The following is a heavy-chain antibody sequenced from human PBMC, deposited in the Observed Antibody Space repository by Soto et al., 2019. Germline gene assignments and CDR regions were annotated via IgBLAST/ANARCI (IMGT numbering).Heavy chain of an antibody. CDR1: GFTFRSYS. Sequence: GGALRLSCAASGFTFRSYSMNWVRQAPGKGLEWVSSISSSSYIYYADSVKGRFTISRDNAKNSLYLQMNSLRAEDTAVYYCARDGAVVTPAYYYGMDVWGQGTTVTVSS. CDR3: ARDGAVVTPAYYYGMDV. CDR2: ISSSSYI. D-gene: IGHD2-21*02. V-gene: IGHV3-21*01. J-gene: IGHJ6*02.